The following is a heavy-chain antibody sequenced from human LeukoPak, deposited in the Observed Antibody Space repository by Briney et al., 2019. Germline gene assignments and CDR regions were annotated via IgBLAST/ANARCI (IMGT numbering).Heavy chain of an antibody. CDR2: IYSGGST. Sequence: GGSLRLSCAASGFTVSSNYMSWVRQAPGKGLEWVSIIYSGGSTYYADSVRGRFTLSRDSSKNTLYLQMNNLSAEDAAVYYCATSYYDSSGYLDWYFDLWGRGTLVTVSS. CDR1: GFTVSSNY. J-gene: IGHJ2*01. V-gene: IGHV3-53*01. CDR3: ATSYYDSSGYLDWYFDL. D-gene: IGHD3-22*01.